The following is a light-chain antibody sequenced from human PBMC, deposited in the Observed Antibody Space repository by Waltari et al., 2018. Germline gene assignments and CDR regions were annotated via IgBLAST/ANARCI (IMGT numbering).Light chain of an antibody. J-gene: IGLJ3*02. V-gene: IGLV2-14*03. CDR3: TSQSTNNVVL. CDR1: STDVGRSTS. Sequence: QSALTQPASVSGSPGQSIPISCTGTSTDVGRSTSLPWSQDLPGQGPKVIIYDVSDRPSGVSARFSGSKSGNTASLTISGLQAEDEANYYCTSQSTNNVVLFGGGTKVTVL. CDR2: DVS.